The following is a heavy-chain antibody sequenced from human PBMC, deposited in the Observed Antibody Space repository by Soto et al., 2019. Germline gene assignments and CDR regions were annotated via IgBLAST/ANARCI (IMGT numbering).Heavy chain of an antibody. J-gene: IGHJ4*02. CDR2: TWSDGSNK. D-gene: IGHD5-18*01. CDR1: GFTFSNYV. Sequence: PGGSLRLSCAASGFTFSNYVMHWVRQAPGKGLEWVALTWSDGSNKYYADSVKGRFTISRDNTKNTLFLEMSSLRAEDTAVYYCAGDLGYNSGHPFDSWGQGTLVTVSS. V-gene: IGHV3-33*01. CDR3: AGDLGYNSGHPFDS.